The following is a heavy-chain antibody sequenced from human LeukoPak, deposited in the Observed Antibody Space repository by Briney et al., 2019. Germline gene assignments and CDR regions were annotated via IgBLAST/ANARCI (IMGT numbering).Heavy chain of an antibody. CDR2: IYHSGST. J-gene: IGHJ5*02. D-gene: IGHD2-2*01. V-gene: IGHV4-38-2*02. CDR1: GYSISSGYY. CDR3: ASNLVNLPAAMTWFDP. Sequence: PSETLSLTCTVSGYSISSGYYWGWIRQPPGKGLEWIGSIYHSGSTYYNPSLKSRVTISVDTSKNQFSLKLSSVTAADTAVYYCASNLVNLPAAMTWFDPWGQGTLVTVSS.